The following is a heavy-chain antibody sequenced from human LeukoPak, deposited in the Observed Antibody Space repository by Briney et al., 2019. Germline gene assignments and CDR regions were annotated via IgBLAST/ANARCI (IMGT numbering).Heavy chain of an antibody. J-gene: IGHJ4*02. V-gene: IGHV1-18*01. CDR1: GYTFTSYG. CDR3: ARDGEAETYYYDSSGFPYYFDY. Sequence: GASVKVSCKASGYTFTSYGISWVRQAPGQGLEWMGWISAYNGNTNYAQKFQGRVTITRDTSASTAYMELSSLRSEDTAVYYCARDGEAETYYYDSSGFPYYFDYWGQGTLVTVSS. CDR2: ISAYNGNT. D-gene: IGHD3-22*01.